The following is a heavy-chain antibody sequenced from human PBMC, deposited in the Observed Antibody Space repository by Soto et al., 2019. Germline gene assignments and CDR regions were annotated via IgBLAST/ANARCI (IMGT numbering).Heavy chain of an antibody. J-gene: IGHJ3*02. CDR2: ISAYNGNT. D-gene: IGHD2-15*01. V-gene: IGHV1-18*04. CDR3: ARSHCSGGSCYLGPFDI. Sequence: ASVQVSCKASGYTFTSSGISWLRQAPVQGLEWMGWISAYNGNTNYAQKFQGRVTMTRDTSTSTVYMELSSLRPDDTAVYFCARSHCSGGSCYLGPFDIWGQGTLVTVSS. CDR1: GYTFTSSG.